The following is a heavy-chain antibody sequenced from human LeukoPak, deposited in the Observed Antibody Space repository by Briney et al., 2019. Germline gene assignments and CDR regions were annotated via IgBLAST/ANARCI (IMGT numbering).Heavy chain of an antibody. V-gene: IGHV3-21*04. J-gene: IGHJ4*02. CDR1: GFTFSSYS. CDR3: ATSYYDFWTGLDY. D-gene: IGHD3-3*01. CDR2: ISSSSSYI. Sequence: GGSLRLSCAASGFTFSSYSMNWVRQAPGKGLEWVSSISSSSSYIYYADSVKGRFTISRDNSKNTLYLQMNSLRAEDTALYYCATSYYDFWTGLDYWGQGTLVTVSS.